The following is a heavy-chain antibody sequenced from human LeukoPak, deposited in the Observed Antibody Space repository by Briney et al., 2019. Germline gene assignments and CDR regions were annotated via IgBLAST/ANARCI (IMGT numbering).Heavy chain of an antibody. D-gene: IGHD6-19*01. V-gene: IGHV3-23*01. J-gene: IGHJ3*02. CDR1: GFTFSSYA. Sequence: GGSLRLSCAASGFTFSSYAMSWVRQAPGKGLEWVSVISNSGASTDYADSVKGRFTISRDNSKNTLYLQMNSLRAEDTAVYYCARADSSGWYRHDAFDIWGQGTMVTVSS. CDR3: ARADSSGWYRHDAFDI. CDR2: ISNSGAST.